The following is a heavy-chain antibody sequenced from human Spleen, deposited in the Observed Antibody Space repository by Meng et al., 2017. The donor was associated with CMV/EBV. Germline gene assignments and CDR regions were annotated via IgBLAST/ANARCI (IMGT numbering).Heavy chain of an antibody. Sequence: GESLKISCAASGFTFSSYWMSWVRQAPGKGLEWAANIKQDGSEKYYVDSVKGRFTISRDNAKNSLYLQMNSLRAEDTAVYYCARDLYSNIYGMDVWGQGTTVTVSS. V-gene: IGHV3-7*01. J-gene: IGHJ6*02. CDR2: IKQDGSEK. CDR3: ARDLYSNIYGMDV. D-gene: IGHD4-11*01. CDR1: GFTFSSYW.